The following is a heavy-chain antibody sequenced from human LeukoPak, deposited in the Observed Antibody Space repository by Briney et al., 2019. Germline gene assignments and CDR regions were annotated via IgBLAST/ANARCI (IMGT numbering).Heavy chain of an antibody. V-gene: IGHV1-24*01. CDR2: FDPEDGET. CDR1: GYTFTELS. J-gene: IGHJ4*02. D-gene: IGHD3-22*01. CDR3: VNVADSGYLDY. Sequence: ASVKVSCKVSGYTFTELSLHWVRQAPGKGLEWMGRFDPEDGETIYARKFQGRVTMTEDTSTDTAYMELSSLRAEDTAVYYCVNVADSGYLDYWGQGTLVTVSS.